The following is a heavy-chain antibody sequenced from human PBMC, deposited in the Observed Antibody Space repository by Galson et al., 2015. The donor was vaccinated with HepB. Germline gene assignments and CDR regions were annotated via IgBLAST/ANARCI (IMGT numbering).Heavy chain of an antibody. Sequence: SVKVSCKASGYTFTSYGISWVRQAPGQGLEWMGWISAYNGNTNHAQKLQGRVTMTTDTSTSTAYMELRSLRSDDTAVYYCATTRGTMVRGVKGKSPYYLDYWGQGTLVTVSS. V-gene: IGHV1-18*01. CDR1: GYTFTSYG. CDR2: ISAYNGNT. D-gene: IGHD3-10*01. J-gene: IGHJ4*02. CDR3: ATTRGTMVRGVKGKSPYYLDY.